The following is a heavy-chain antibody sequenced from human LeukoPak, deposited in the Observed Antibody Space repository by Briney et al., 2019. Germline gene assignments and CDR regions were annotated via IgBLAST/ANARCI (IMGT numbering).Heavy chain of an antibody. J-gene: IGHJ4*02. V-gene: IGHV3-30*03. CDR2: ISYDGSDK. D-gene: IGHD3-22*01. CDR1: GFTFSRYG. CDR3: VRDVYYDSSGLHDY. Sequence: GSLRLSCAASGFTFSRYGMHWVRQAPGKGLEWVAVISYDGSDKYYADSVKGRFTISRDNSKNTLYLQMNSLRAEDTAVYYCVRDVYYDSSGLHDYWGQGTLVTVSS.